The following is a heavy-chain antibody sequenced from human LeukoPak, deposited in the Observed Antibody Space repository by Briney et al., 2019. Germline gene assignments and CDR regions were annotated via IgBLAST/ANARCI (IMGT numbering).Heavy chain of an antibody. CDR1: GYTFTGYY. D-gene: IGHD6-13*01. CDR3: ARSRNRESAAAGSGY. CDR2: INPNNNGT. V-gene: IGHV1-2*02. J-gene: IGHJ4*02. Sequence: GASVKVSCKASGYTFTGYYMHWARQAPGQGLEWMGWINPNNNGTNYAQKFQGRVTMTRDTSISTAYMELSRLRSDDTAVYYCARSRNRESAAAGSGYWGQGTLVTVSS.